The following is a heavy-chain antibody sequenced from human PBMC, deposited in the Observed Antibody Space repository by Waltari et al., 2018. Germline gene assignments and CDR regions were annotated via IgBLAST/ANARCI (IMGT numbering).Heavy chain of an antibody. J-gene: IGHJ6*02. CDR1: GDPFSSYA. CDR3: ARGGDATQTNYYYYGLDV. Sequence: VRLLQSGAEVKKPGSSVKVSCQASGDPFSSYAINWVRQAPGQGLEWMGRIIPILGLTNYAQKFQGRVTITADKSTTTAYMELSSLRSEDTAVYYCARGGDATQTNYYYYGLDVWGQGTTVTVSS. D-gene: IGHD2-15*01. V-gene: IGHV1-69*09. CDR2: IIPILGLT.